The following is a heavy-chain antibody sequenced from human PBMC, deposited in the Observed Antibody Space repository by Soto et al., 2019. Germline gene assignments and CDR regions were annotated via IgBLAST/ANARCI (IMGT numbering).Heavy chain of an antibody. V-gene: IGHV3-23*01. CDR1: GFTFSGYA. J-gene: IGHJ2*01. CDR2: ISGGAGST. CDR3: AKDQAGYLNWYFDL. Sequence: GGSLRLSCAASGFTFSGYAMSWVRQAPGKGLEWVSTISGGAGSTYYADSVKGRFTISRDNSKNTLYLQMNSLRAEDTAVYYCAKDQAGYLNWYFDLWGRGTLVTVS. D-gene: IGHD1-26*01.